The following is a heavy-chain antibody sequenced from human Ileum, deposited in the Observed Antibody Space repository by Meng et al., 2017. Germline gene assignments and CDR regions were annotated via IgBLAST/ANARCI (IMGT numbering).Heavy chain of an antibody. D-gene: IGHD3-9*01. Sequence: SVKVSCKASGCTFSSYTINWVRQAPGQGPEWMGRIIPTTGIAMYSQSFQGRVMFTWDTSTSTAYMEITSLKVDDTAVFYCARLSYDILTGFEYWGQGTVVTVSS. J-gene: IGHJ4*02. CDR3: ARLSYDILTGFEY. V-gene: IGHV1-69*02. CDR1: GCTFSSYT. CDR2: IIPTTGIA.